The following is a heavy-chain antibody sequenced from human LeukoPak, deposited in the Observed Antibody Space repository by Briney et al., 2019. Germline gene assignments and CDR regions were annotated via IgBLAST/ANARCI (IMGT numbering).Heavy chain of an antibody. CDR2: IKQDGSES. D-gene: IGHD6-19*01. CDR3: TRSSGWRSPLAY. V-gene: IGHV3-7*01. Sequence: PGGSLRLSCAASGFTFSSYWMSWVRQAPGKGLEWVANIKQDGSESYYVDSVKGRFTFSRDNAKNSLYLQINSLRAEDTAVYYCTRSSGWRSPLAYWGQGTLVTVSS. CDR1: GFTFSSYW. J-gene: IGHJ4*02.